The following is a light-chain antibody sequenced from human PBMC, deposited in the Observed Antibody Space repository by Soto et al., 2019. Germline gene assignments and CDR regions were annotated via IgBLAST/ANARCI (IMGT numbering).Light chain of an antibody. CDR3: QQYNNWPAT. Sequence: EIVMTQSPATLSVSPGARATLSCRASQSVSSNLAWAQQKPCQAPRLRIYGASTRATGIPARFSGSGSWTEFKLTTRSLQSDDVAVDDGQQYNNWPATFGRGTKVEI. CDR1: QSVSSN. V-gene: IGKV3-15*01. CDR2: GAS. J-gene: IGKJ1*01.